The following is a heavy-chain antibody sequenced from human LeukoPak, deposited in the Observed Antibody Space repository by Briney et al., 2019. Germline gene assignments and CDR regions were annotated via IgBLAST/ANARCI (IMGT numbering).Heavy chain of an antibody. CDR1: GFTLSSYA. CDR3: ANRVAQHDS. CDR2: ISYDGSNK. Sequence: GGSLRLSCAASGFTLSSYAMHWVRQAPGKGLEWVAVISYDGSNKYYADSVKGRFTISRDNSKNTLYLQMNSLTAEDTGIYYCANRVAQHDSWGQGTLVTVSS. J-gene: IGHJ5*02. D-gene: IGHD3-3*01. V-gene: IGHV3-30-3*01.